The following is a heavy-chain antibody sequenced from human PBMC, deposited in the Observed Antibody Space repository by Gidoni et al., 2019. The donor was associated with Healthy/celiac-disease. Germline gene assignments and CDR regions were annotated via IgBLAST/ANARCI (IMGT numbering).Heavy chain of an antibody. V-gene: IGHV3-33*01. CDR2: IWYDGSNK. D-gene: IGHD3-10*01. J-gene: IGHJ3*02. Sequence: QVQLVESGGGVVQPGRSLRLSCAASGFTFSRYGMHWVRQDPGKGLEWVAVIWYDGSNKYYADSVKGRFTISRDNSKNTLYLQMNSLRAEDTAVYYCARVVRVGDAFDIWGQGTMVTVSS. CDR3: ARVVRVGDAFDI. CDR1: GFTFSRYG.